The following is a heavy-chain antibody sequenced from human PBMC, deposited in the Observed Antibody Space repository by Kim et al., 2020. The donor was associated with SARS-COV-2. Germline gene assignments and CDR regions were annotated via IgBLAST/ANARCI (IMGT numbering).Heavy chain of an antibody. D-gene: IGHD1-20*01. J-gene: IGHJ6*02. CDR1: GGSISSYY. CDR2: IYYSWST. V-gene: IGHV4-59*01. Sequence: SETLSLTCTVSGGSISSYYWSWIRQPPGKGLEWIGYIYYSWSTNYNPSLKSRVTISVDTSKNQFSLKLSSVTAADTAVYYCARDLGYNWNYYYYYGMDVWGQGTTVTVSS. CDR3: ARDLGYNWNYYYYYGMDV.